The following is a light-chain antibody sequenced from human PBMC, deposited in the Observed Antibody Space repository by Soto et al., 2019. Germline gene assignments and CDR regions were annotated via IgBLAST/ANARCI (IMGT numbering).Light chain of an antibody. CDR2: DAS. J-gene: IGKJ5*01. CDR1: QSISNY. CDR3: QQYNSYPIT. V-gene: IGKV1-5*01. Sequence: DIQMIPSPSAFSASVENRVTITCRASQSISNYLNWYQQKPGQAPKLLIYDASNLETGMPSRFTGSGSGTEFTLTISSLQPDDFATYYCQQYNSYPITFGQGTRLEIK.